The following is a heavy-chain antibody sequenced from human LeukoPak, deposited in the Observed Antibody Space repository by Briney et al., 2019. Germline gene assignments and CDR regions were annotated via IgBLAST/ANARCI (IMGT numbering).Heavy chain of an antibody. V-gene: IGHV1-2*02. CDR3: ARADRLHGGPYLIGP. J-gene: IGHJ5*02. D-gene: IGHD2-21*01. CDR2: INPNSGGT. Sequence: ASVKVSCKTSGYSFTDYYMHWVRQAPGQGLEWMGWINPNSGGTSSAQKFQGRVTMTRDTSITTVYMEVSWLASDDTAIYYCARADRLHGGPYLIGPWGQGTLVTVSS. CDR1: GYSFTDYY.